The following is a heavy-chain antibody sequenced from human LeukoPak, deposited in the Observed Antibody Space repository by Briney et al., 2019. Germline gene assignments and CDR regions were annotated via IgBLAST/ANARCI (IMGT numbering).Heavy chain of an antibody. Sequence: VASVKVSCKASGGTFSSYTISWVRQAPGQGLEWMGRIIPILGIANYARKFQGRVTITADKSTSTAYMELSSLRSEDTAVYYCARGSDSSGWYHYWGQGTLVTVSS. V-gene: IGHV1-69*02. CDR1: GGTFSSYT. J-gene: IGHJ4*02. CDR2: IIPILGIA. CDR3: ARGSDSSGWYHY. D-gene: IGHD6-19*01.